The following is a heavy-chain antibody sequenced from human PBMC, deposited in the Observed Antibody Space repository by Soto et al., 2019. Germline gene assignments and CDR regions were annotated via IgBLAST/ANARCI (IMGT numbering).Heavy chain of an antibody. CDR1: GFTFSSYA. D-gene: IGHD6-19*01. J-gene: IGHJ4*02. CDR3: AKPPAVGSSGWGRMRDY. V-gene: IGHV3-23*01. CDR2: ISGSGGST. Sequence: PGGSLRLSCAASGFTFSSYAMSWVRQAPGKGLEWVSAISGSGGSTYYADSVKGRFTISRDNSKNTLYLQMNSLRAEDTAVYYCAKPPAVGSSGWGRMRDYWGQGTLVTVSS.